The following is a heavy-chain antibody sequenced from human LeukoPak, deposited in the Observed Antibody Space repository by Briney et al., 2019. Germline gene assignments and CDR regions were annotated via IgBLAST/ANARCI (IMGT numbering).Heavy chain of an antibody. CDR2: IYYSGST. D-gene: IGHD6-19*01. CDR1: GGSISSYY. CDR3: ARLLLSYSSGWYVGQQWVFQH. V-gene: IGHV4-59*08. Sequence: PSETLSLTCTVSGGSISSYYWSWIRQPPGKGLEWIGYIYYSGSTNYNPSLKSRVTISVDTSKNQFSLKLSSVTAADTAVYYCARLLLSYSSGWYVGQQWVFQHWGQGTLVTVSS. J-gene: IGHJ1*01.